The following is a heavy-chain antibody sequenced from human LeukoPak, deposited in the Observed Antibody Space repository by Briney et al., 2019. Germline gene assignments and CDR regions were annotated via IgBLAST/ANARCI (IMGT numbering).Heavy chain of an antibody. Sequence: GGSLRLSCAASGFTFSSYWMSWVRQAPGKGLEWVANIKQDGSEKYYMDSVKGRFTISRDNAKNSLYLQMNSLRAEDTAVYYCASGKKYCSGGSCYSTPYFDYWGQGTLVTVSS. D-gene: IGHD2-15*01. V-gene: IGHV3-7*01. CDR3: ASGKKYCSGGSCYSTPYFDY. J-gene: IGHJ4*02. CDR1: GFTFSSYW. CDR2: IKQDGSEK.